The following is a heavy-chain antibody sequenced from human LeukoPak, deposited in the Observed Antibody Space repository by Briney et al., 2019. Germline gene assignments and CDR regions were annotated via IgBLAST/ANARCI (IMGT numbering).Heavy chain of an antibody. CDR3: ANGPF. V-gene: IGHV3-15*05. CDR2: IKSKTDGETT. CDR1: GFTFSSYW. J-gene: IGHJ4*02. D-gene: IGHD4/OR15-4a*01. Sequence: GSLRLSCAASGFTFSSYWMSWVRQTPGKGLEWVGRIKSKTDGETTDYVAPVKGRFTISRDDSENTVYLQMNSLKTEDTATYYCANGPFWGQGTLVTVSS.